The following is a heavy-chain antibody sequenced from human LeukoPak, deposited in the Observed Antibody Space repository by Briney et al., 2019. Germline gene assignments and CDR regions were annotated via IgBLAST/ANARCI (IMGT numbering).Heavy chain of an antibody. CDR2: IYYSGRP. D-gene: IGHD3-22*01. CDR3: ARFPSDSSGYNDAFDI. Sequence: SEPLSLTCTVSGGSMSRYLGRWIRHPTGKGLEWIGYIYYSGRPNHNPPLQRRVTISVDTSKNQFSLKLSSVSAADTAVYYCARFPSDSSGYNDAFDIWGQGTMVTVSS. V-gene: IGHV4-59*13. J-gene: IGHJ3*02. CDR1: GGSMSRYL.